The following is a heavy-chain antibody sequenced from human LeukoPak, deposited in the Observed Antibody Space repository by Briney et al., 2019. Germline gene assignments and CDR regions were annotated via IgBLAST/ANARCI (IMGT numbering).Heavy chain of an antibody. V-gene: IGHV4-59*08. CDR2: IYYSGST. Sequence: PSETLSLTCTVSGGSISSYYWSWIRQPPGKGLEWIGYIYYSGSTNYNPSLKSRVTIPVDTSKNQFSLKLSSVTAADTAVYYCARHALYSSSWRPIDYWGQGTLVTVSS. CDR3: ARHALYSSSWRPIDY. CDR1: GGSISSYY. D-gene: IGHD6-13*01. J-gene: IGHJ4*02.